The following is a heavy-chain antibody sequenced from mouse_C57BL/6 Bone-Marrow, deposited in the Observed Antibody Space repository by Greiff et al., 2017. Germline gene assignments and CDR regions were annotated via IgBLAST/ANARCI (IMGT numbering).Heavy chain of an antibody. CDR2: ISGGGGNT. CDR3: ARPAWFAY. V-gene: IGHV5-9*01. J-gene: IGHJ3*01. Sequence: EVKLMESGGGLVKPGGSLKLSCAASGFTFSSYTMSWVRQTPEQRLEWVATISGGGGNTYYPDSVKGRVTISRDNAKNTLYLQMSSLRSEDTALYYCARPAWFAYWGQGTLVTVSA. CDR1: GFTFSSYT.